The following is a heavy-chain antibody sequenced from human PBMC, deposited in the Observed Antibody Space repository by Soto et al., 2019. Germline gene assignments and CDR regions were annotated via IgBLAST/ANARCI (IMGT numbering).Heavy chain of an antibody. Sequence: QVQRVESGGGVVQPGRSLRLSCAASGFTFSSYGMHWVRQAPGKGLEWVAVISYDGSNKYYADSVKGRFTISRDNSKNTLYLQMNSLRAEDTAVYYYAKVGYSYGDAFDIWGQGSMVTVSS. D-gene: IGHD5-18*01. CDR2: ISYDGSNK. J-gene: IGHJ3*02. V-gene: IGHV3-30*18. CDR1: GFTFSSYG. CDR3: AKVGYSYGDAFDI.